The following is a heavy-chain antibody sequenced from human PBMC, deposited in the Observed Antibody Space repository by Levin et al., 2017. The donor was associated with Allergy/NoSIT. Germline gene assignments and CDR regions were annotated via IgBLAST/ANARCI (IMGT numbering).Heavy chain of an antibody. CDR2: INHSGST. Sequence: SETLSLTCAVYGGSFSGYYWSWIRQPPGKGLEWIGEINHSGSTNYNPSLKSRVTISVDTSKNQFSLKLSSVTAADTAVYYCARAWIQLWFGYWGQGTLVTVSS. CDR3: ARAWIQLWFGY. CDR1: GGSFSGYY. J-gene: IGHJ4*02. V-gene: IGHV4-34*01. D-gene: IGHD5-18*01.